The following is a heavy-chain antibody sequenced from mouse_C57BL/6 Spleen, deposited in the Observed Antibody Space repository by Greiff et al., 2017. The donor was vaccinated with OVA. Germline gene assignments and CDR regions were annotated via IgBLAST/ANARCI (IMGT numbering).Heavy chain of an antibody. CDR2: IDPEDGDT. J-gene: IGHJ4*01. CDR3: TYMVTRAMDY. V-gene: IGHV14-1*01. D-gene: IGHD2-2*01. Sequence: VHVKQSGAELVRPGASVKLSCTASGFNIKDYYMHWVKQRPEQGLEWIGRIDPEDGDTEYAPKFQGKATMTADTSSNTAYLQLSSLTSEDTAVYYCTYMVTRAMDYWGQGTSVTVSS. CDR1: GFNIKDYY.